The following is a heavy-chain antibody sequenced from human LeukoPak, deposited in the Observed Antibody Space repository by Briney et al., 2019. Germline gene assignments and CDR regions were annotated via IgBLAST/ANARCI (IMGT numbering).Heavy chain of an antibody. J-gene: IGHJ4*02. Sequence: GGSLRLSCAASGFIVRSNYMTWLRQAPGKGLEWVSVIYSGGITYYADSVKGRFTISRDNSKNTLYLQMNSLRAEDTAAYYCARGGWQLSYWGQGTLVTVSS. CDR3: ARGGWQLSY. V-gene: IGHV3-53*01. D-gene: IGHD1-26*01. CDR2: IYSGGIT. CDR1: GFIVRSNY.